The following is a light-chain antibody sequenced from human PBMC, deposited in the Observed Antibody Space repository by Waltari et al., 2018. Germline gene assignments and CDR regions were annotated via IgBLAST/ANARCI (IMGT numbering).Light chain of an antibody. CDR1: NIGSRS. V-gene: IGLV3-21*01. CDR2: HDS. CDR3: QVWDSSSDQHV. J-gene: IGLJ1*01. Sequence: SYVLTQPPSVSVAPGKTARIPCGGNNIGSRSVHWYQVRPGQAPVLVISHDSDRPSGIPERFSGSNSGNTATLTISGVEAGDEADFYCQVWDSSSDQHVFGTGTKVTVL.